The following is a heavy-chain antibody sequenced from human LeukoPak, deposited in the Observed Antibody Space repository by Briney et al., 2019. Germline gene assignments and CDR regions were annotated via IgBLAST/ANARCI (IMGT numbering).Heavy chain of an antibody. CDR3: ARAFGLTDY. V-gene: IGHV3-33*05. D-gene: IGHD3/OR15-3a*01. J-gene: IGHJ4*02. Sequence: PGGSLRLSCAASGFTFSRYGMHWVRQAPGKGLEWVAVISYDGSNKYYADSVKGRFTISRDNAKNSLYLQMNSLRDEDTAVYYCARAFGLTDYWGQGTLVTVSS. CDR2: ISYDGSNK. CDR1: GFTFSRYG.